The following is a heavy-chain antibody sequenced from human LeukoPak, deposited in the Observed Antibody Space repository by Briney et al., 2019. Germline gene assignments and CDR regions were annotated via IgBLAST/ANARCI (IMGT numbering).Heavy chain of an antibody. J-gene: IGHJ4*02. V-gene: IGHV3-23*01. CDR1: GFTFSTHG. CDR2: IGGSGIGHST. Sequence: GGTLRLSCVGSGFTFSTHGMNWVRQAPGKGLEWVSGIGGSGIGHSTHYADSVKGRFTISRDNSKNTLYLQMNSLRAEDTAVYYCAKETSITGAGDFWGQGALVTVSS. D-gene: IGHD1-20*01. CDR3: AKETSITGAGDF.